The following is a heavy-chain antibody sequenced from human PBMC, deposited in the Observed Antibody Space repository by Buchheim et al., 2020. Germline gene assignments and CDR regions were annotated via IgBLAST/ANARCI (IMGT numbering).Heavy chain of an antibody. Sequence: QVQLQESGPGLVKPSETLSLTCTVSGGSISDYYWNWIRQPPGKGLEWIGYIYYSGSTYYNPSLKSRVTISVDTSKNQFSLKLSSVTAADTAVYYCARVKTYYYGSGSLDAFDIWGQGT. CDR1: GGSISDYY. CDR3: ARVKTYYYGSGSLDAFDI. D-gene: IGHD3-10*01. CDR2: IYYSGST. V-gene: IGHV4-59*08. J-gene: IGHJ3*02.